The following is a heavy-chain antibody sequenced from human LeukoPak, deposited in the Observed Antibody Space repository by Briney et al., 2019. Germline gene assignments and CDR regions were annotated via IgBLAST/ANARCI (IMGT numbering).Heavy chain of an antibody. D-gene: IGHD7-27*01. J-gene: IGHJ4*02. V-gene: IGHV5-51*01. CDR1: GFTFSSYW. Sequence: GGSLRLSCAASGFTFSSYWIGWVRQMSGKGLEWMAIIHPNDASTIYSPSFQGQVTISADKSISTAYLQWSTLKASDTAIYYCARHNNWGFDYWDRGTLLTVSS. CDR3: ARHNNWGFDY. CDR2: IHPNDAST.